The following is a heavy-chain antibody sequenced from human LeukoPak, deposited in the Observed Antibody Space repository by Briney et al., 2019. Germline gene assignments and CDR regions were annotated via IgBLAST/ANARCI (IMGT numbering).Heavy chain of an antibody. CDR2: IYYSGST. CDR1: GGSISSYY. V-gene: IGHV4-59*01. Sequence: SETLSLTCAVYGGSISSYYWSWIRQPPGKGLEWIGYIYYSGSTNYNPSLKSRVTISVDTSKNQFSLKLSSVTAADTAVYYCARANPIYYYDSSGYSQYYFDYWGQGTLVTVSS. D-gene: IGHD3-22*01. J-gene: IGHJ4*02. CDR3: ARANPIYYYDSSGYSQYYFDY.